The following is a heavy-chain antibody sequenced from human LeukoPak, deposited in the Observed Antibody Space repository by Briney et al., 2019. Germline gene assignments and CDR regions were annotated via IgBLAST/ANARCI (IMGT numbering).Heavy chain of an antibody. Sequence: ASVKVSFKASGYTFTGYYMHWVRQAPGQGLEWVGWMNPNSGNTGYAQKFQGRVTITRNTSISTAYMELSSLRSEDTAVYYCVRGAGATISYYHYYMDVWGKGTTVTVSS. CDR2: MNPNSGNT. V-gene: IGHV1-8*03. CDR1: GYTFTGYY. D-gene: IGHD1-26*01. J-gene: IGHJ6*03. CDR3: VRGAGATISYYHYYMDV.